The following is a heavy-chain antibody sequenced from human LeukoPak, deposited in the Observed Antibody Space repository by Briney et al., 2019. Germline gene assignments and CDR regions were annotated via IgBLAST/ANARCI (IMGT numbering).Heavy chain of an antibody. CDR3: AREEYYHLNTGSHDAFDL. V-gene: IGHV3-48*03. CDR2: ISASGTGT. D-gene: IGHD2/OR15-2a*01. J-gene: IGHJ3*01. CDR1: GFTLSSYE. Sequence: GGSLRLSCVASGFTLSSYEMNWVRQAPGKGLERISYISASGTGTTYADSVKGRFTVSKDNAKNSVYLQANIPRAEDTAVYYCAREEYYHLNTGSHDAFDLWGQGTMVTVSS.